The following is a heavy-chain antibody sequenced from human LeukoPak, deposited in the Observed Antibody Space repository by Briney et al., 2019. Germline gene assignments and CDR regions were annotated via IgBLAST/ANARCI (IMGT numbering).Heavy chain of an antibody. V-gene: IGHV4-34*01. CDR1: GGSFSGYY. J-gene: IGHJ5*02. CDR2: INHSGST. D-gene: IGHD3-9*01. Sequence: PSETLSLTCAVYGGSFSGYYWSWIRQPPGKGLEWIGEINHSGSTNYNPSLKSRVTISVDTSKNQFSLKLSSVTAADTAVYYCAGHLPHYDILTGYYHGWFDPWGQGTLVTVSS. CDR3: AGHLPHYDILTGYYHGWFDP.